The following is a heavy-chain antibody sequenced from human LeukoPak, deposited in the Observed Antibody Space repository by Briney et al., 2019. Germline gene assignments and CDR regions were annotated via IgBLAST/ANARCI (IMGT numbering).Heavy chain of an antibody. D-gene: IGHD4/OR15-4a*01. Sequence: SSETLSLTCTVSGGSISSYYWSWIRQPAGKGLEWIGRIYTSGSTNYNPSLKSRVTMSVDTSKNQSSLKLSSVTAADTAVYYCTRVNRIDYGAAPEGDVWGKGITVIVSS. V-gene: IGHV4-4*07. CDR3: TRVNRIDYGAAPEGDV. J-gene: IGHJ6*04. CDR1: GGSISSYY. CDR2: IYTSGST.